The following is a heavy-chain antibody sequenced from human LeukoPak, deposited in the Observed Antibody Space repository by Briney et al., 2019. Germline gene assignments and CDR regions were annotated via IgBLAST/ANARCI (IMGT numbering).Heavy chain of an antibody. CDR3: ARGGLQSNYLDS. V-gene: IGHV4-34*01. CDR1: GGSFSGYY. D-gene: IGHD2-15*01. J-gene: IGHJ4*02. CDR2: ITHSGDT. Sequence: SETLSLTCAVYGGSFSGYYWSWIRQPPGKGLEWIGEITHSGDTTYNPSLKSRLTVSVDTSKNQFSLRLNSVTAADTALYYCARGGLQSNYLDSWGQGTLVTVSP.